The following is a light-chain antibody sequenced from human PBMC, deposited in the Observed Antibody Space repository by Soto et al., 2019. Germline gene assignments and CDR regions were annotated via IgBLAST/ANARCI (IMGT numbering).Light chain of an antibody. CDR1: QGVSSNY. CDR3: QKYGSSLKWT. Sequence: IVLTQTPGTLSFPPGQRATLSWSASQGVSSNYLAWYQQKPGQAHRLIIYGAYIRATGIPDRFSGRGSGTDFTLTIRRLEPEDFAVYYCQKYGSSLKWTLGTGTQVDIK. J-gene: IGKJ1*01. V-gene: IGKV3-20*01. CDR2: GAY.